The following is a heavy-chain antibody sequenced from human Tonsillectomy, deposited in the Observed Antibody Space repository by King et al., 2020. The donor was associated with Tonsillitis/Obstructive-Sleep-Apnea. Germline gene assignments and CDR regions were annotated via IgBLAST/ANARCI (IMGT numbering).Heavy chain of an antibody. CDR3: AHTATYCYGSSCLHQYYMDV. D-gene: IGHD2-15*01. CDR1: GFSLSTTGVG. J-gene: IGHJ6*03. V-gene: IGHV2-5*02. CDR2: IFWDDDK. Sequence: TLKESGPTLVKPPQTLTLTCTFSGFSLSTTGVGVGWIRQPPGKALGWLALIFWDDDKRFNSSLKSRLTITKDTSKNQVVLTMTNMDPVDTATYYCAHTATYCYGSSCLHQYYMDVRGKGTTVTVSS.